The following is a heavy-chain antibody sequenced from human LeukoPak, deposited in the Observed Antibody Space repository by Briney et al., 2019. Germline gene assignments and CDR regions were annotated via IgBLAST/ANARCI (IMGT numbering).Heavy chain of an antibody. CDR1: GFIFSTYS. CDR3: VRGMDV. J-gene: IGHJ6*02. Sequence: GGSLRLSCAASGFIFSTYSMNWVHQAPGKGLEWVSSITGSYSHIYYADSVKGRFTISRDNAKNSLYLRMNSLRAEDTAVYYCVRGMDVWGQGTTVTVSS. V-gene: IGHV3-21*01. CDR2: ITGSYSHI.